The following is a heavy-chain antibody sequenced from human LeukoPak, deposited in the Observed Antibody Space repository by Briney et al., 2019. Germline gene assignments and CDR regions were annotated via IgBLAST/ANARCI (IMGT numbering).Heavy chain of an antibody. J-gene: IGHJ4*02. D-gene: IGHD3-22*01. CDR3: ARPTNYYDSSGYYYGY. Sequence: ASVKVSCKASGYIFTSYFMHWVRQAPGQGLEWMGLINPSGGSTRYAQKFQGRVTMTRDMSTSTVYMELSSLRSEDTAVYYCARPTNYYDSSGYYYGYWGQGTLVTVSS. CDR2: INPSGGST. CDR1: GYIFTSYF. V-gene: IGHV1-46*01.